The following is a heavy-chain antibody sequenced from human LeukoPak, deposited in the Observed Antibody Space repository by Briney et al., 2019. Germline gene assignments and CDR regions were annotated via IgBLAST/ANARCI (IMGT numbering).Heavy chain of an antibody. CDR3: AKHGGIYYAFDI. D-gene: IGHD1-26*01. CDR2: ISGSGAIT. J-gene: IGHJ3*02. V-gene: IGHV3-23*01. Sequence: PGGSLRLSCAASGFTFSSYAMNWVRQAPGKGLEWVSAISGSGAITYYADSVKGRFTISRDNSKNTLYLQMNSLRAVDTAVYYCAKHGGIYYAFDIWGQGTMVTVSS. CDR1: GFTFSSYA.